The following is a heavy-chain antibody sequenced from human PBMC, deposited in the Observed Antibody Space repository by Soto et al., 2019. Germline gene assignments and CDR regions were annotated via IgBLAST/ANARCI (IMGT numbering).Heavy chain of an antibody. D-gene: IGHD4-4*01. Sequence: VGSLRLSCAASGFTFSSYWLSWVRQAPGTGLEWVANIKEDGSRAYYVDSVKGQFTISRDNAKNSLYLQMNNLGAEDTAVYYCARPVGARWLQYPPAYWGQGTMLTF. CDR3: ARPVGARWLQYPPAY. CDR1: GFTFSSYW. V-gene: IGHV3-7*03. J-gene: IGHJ4*02. CDR2: IKEDGSRA.